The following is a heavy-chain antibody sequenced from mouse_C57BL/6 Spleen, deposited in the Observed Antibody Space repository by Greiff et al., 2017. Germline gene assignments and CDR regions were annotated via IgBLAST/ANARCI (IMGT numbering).Heavy chain of an antibody. CDR3: ARSPYYYGSSYFDY. CDR2: ISSGSSTI. CDR1: GFTFSDYG. J-gene: IGHJ2*01. Sequence: EVQGVESGGGLVKPGGSLKLSCAASGFTFSDYGMHWVRQAPEKGLEWVAYISSGSSTIYYADTVKGRFTISRDNAKNTLCLQRTSLRSEDTAMYYCARSPYYYGSSYFDYWGQCTTLTVSS. V-gene: IGHV5-17*01. D-gene: IGHD1-1*01.